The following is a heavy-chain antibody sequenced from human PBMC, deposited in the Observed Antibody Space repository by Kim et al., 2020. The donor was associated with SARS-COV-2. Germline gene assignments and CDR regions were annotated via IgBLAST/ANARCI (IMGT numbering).Heavy chain of an antibody. V-gene: IGHV3-53*01. CDR3: ARTAVVNHFDC. Sequence: GGSLRLSCVASGFTVSGIHMSWVRQAPGKGLEWVSISYGGGGKYYADSVKGRFTVSRDTFKNTLYLQMSSLRADDTAIYYCARTAVVNHFDCWGQGTLVT. CDR2: SYGGGGK. J-gene: IGHJ4*02. D-gene: IGHD2-15*01. CDR1: GFTVSGIH.